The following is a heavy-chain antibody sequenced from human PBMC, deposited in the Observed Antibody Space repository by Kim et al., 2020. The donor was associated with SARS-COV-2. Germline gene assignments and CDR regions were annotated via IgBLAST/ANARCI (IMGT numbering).Heavy chain of an antibody. J-gene: IGHJ6*02. CDR2: INTNTGNP. CDR3: ARGDILTGYYAYPWVTYYYYGMDV. D-gene: IGHD3-9*01. CDR1: GYTFTSYA. Sequence: ASVKVSCKASGYTFTSYAMNWVRQAPGQGLEWMGWINTNTGNPTYAQGFTGRFVFSLDTSVSTAYLQISSLKAEDTAVYYCARGDILTGYYAYPWVTYYYYGMDVWGQGTTVTVSS. V-gene: IGHV7-4-1*02.